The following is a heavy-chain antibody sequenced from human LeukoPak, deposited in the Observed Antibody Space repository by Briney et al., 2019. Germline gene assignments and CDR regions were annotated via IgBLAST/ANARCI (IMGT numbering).Heavy chain of an antibody. Sequence: GSLRFSCAACGFTFSSYSMNWVRQARGKGLEWVSSISSSSSYIYYADSVKGRFTISRDNAKNSLYLQMNSLRAEDTAVYYCARDDIAVATCFDYWGQGTLVTVSS. CDR1: GFTFSSYS. D-gene: IGHD6-19*01. J-gene: IGHJ4*02. CDR2: ISSSSSYI. CDR3: ARDDIAVATCFDY. V-gene: IGHV3-21*01.